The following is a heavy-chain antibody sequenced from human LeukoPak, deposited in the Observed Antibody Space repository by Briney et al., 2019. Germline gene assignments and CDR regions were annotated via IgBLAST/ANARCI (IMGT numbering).Heavy chain of an antibody. D-gene: IGHD1-26*01. CDR3: ARGPAKDRRWEY. Sequence: PSETLSLTCAVYGGSFSGYYWSWIRQPPGKGLEWIGEINHSGSANYNPSLKSRVTISVDRSKNQFSLKLSSVTAADTAVYYRARGPAKDRRWEYWGQGTLVTVSS. CDR2: INHSGSA. V-gene: IGHV4-34*01. J-gene: IGHJ4*02. CDR1: GGSFSGYY.